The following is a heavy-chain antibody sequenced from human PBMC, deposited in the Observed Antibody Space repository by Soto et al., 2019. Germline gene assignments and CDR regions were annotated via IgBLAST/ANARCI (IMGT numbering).Heavy chain of an antibody. Sequence: GGSLRLCCAASGFRFDDYGMHWVRQVPGKGLEWVSGISYYSGSIGYADSVKGRFTISRDNAKNSLYLQMNSLRAEDTALYYCAKSMGGTANGMAVWGQGTTVTVSS. V-gene: IGHV3-9*01. J-gene: IGHJ6*02. CDR3: AKSMGGTANGMAV. D-gene: IGHD2-15*01. CDR1: GFRFDDYG. CDR2: ISYYSGSI.